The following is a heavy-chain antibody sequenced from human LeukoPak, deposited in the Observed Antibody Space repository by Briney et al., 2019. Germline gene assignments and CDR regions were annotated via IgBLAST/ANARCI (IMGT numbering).Heavy chain of an antibody. CDR2: IRFDGSDK. D-gene: IGHD3-10*01. V-gene: IGHV3-30*02. Sequence: GGSLRLSCAASGFDFSNFGIHWVRQAPGKGLEWVAFIRFDGSDKYYADSVKGRFTISRDNSEKMLYLQMNSLRAEDTAVYYCAKDRLDTMLRGRYYFDSWGQGTRVTVSS. CDR1: GFDFSNFG. CDR3: AKDRLDTMLRGRYYFDS. J-gene: IGHJ4*02.